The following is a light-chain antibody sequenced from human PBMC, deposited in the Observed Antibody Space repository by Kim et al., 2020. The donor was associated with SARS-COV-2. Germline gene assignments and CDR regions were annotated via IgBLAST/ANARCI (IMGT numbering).Light chain of an antibody. CDR3: AAWDDSLSGWV. J-gene: IGLJ3*02. Sequence: QSVLTQPPSASGTPGQRVTISCSGSSSNIGSNYVYWYQQLPGTAPKLLIYRNNQRPSGVPDRFSGSKSGTSASLAISGLRSEDVAEYYCAAWDDSLSGWVFGGGTQLTVL. CDR2: RNN. V-gene: IGLV1-47*01. CDR1: SSNIGSNY.